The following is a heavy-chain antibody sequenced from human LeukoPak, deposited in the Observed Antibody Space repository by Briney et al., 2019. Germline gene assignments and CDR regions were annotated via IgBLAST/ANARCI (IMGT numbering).Heavy chain of an antibody. Sequence: SQTLSLTCTVSGGSISSGDYYWSWIRQPPGKGLEWIGYIYYSGSSYYNPSLKSRVTISVDTSKNQFSLKLSSVTAADTAVYYCARDPWTTVTPGYWGQGTLVTVSS. CDR3: ARDPWTTVTPGY. D-gene: IGHD4-17*01. CDR2: IYYSGSS. V-gene: IGHV4-30-4*08. J-gene: IGHJ4*02. CDR1: GGSISSGDYY.